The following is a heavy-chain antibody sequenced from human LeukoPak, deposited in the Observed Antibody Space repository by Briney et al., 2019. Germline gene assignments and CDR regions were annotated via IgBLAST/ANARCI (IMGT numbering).Heavy chain of an antibody. Sequence: SETLSLTCTVSGGSISSYYWSWIRQPPGKGLEWIGRVFGDGSTNYNPSLKSRVTISVDTSKSQFSLRLRSVTAADTAMYYCARADITSTWWFDVWGQGTLVTVSS. CDR3: ARADITSTWWFDV. CDR1: GGSISSYY. J-gene: IGHJ5*02. D-gene: IGHD5-12*01. V-gene: IGHV4-4*08. CDR2: VFGDGST.